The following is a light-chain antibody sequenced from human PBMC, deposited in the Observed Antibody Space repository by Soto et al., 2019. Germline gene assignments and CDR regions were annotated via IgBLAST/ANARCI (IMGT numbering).Light chain of an antibody. J-gene: IGKJ1*01. Sequence: ETVMTQSPGTLSVSLGERATLSCRASQSVSIHLAWYQQKPGQAPRLLIYDTSTRATGIPDRFSGSGSGTDFTLTITRLEPEDFAVFYCQQYGSSLPWTFGQGTKVEIK. V-gene: IGKV3-20*01. CDR3: QQYGSSLPWT. CDR1: QSVSIH. CDR2: DTS.